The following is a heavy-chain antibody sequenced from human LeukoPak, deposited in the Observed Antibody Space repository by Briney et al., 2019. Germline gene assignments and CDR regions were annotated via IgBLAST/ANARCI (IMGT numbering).Heavy chain of an antibody. V-gene: IGHV4-59*01. CDR1: GGSISSYY. D-gene: IGHD3-10*01. J-gene: IGHJ4*02. Sequence: SETLSLTCTVSGGSISSYYRSWIRQPPGKGLEWIGYIYYSGSTNYNPSLKSRVTISVDTSKNQFSLKLSSVTAADTAVYYCARLKVRGVMRVVSYFDYWGQGTLVTVSS. CDR2: IYYSGST. CDR3: ARLKVRGVMRVVSYFDY.